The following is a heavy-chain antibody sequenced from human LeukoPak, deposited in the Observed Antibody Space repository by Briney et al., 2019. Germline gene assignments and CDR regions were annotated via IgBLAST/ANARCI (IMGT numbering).Heavy chain of an antibody. CDR1: GFTVSSNY. V-gene: IGHV3-53*01. CDR3: ASGVGDYGHYYYYGMDV. CDR2: IYSGGST. D-gene: IGHD4-17*01. Sequence: GGSLRLSCAASGFTVSSNYMSWVRQAPGKGLEWVSVIYSGGSTYYADSVKGRFTISRDNAKNSLYLQMNSLRAEDTAVYYCASGVGDYGHYYYYGMDVWGQGTTVTVSS. J-gene: IGHJ6*02.